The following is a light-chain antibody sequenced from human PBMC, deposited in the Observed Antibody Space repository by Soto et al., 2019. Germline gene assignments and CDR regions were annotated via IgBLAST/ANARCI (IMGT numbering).Light chain of an antibody. CDR2: EGT. V-gene: IGLV2-23*03. Sequence: QSALTQPASVSGSPGQSITISCTGTSSDVGSYNLVSWYQQHPGKAPKLMIYEGTKRPSGVSNRFSGSKSGNTASLTISGLQPEDEADYYCCSYARSSTIHVVFGGGTKLTVL. J-gene: IGLJ2*01. CDR1: SSDVGSYNL. CDR3: CSYARSSTIHVV.